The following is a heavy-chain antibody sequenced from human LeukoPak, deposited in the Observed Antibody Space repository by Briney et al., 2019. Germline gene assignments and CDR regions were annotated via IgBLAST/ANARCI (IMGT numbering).Heavy chain of an antibody. J-gene: IGHJ5*02. D-gene: IGHD4-11*01. Sequence: ASVNVSCKASGYTFTSYDINWVRQATGQGLEWMGWMNPNSGNTGYAQKFQGRVTMTRNTSISTAYMELSSLRSEDTAVYYCARDGSNSEDGWFDPWGQGTLVTVSS. V-gene: IGHV1-8*01. CDR3: ARDGSNSEDGWFDP. CDR2: MNPNSGNT. CDR1: GYTFTSYD.